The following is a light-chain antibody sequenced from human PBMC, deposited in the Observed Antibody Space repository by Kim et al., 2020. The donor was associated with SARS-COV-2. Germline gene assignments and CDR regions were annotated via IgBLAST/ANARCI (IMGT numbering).Light chain of an antibody. Sequence: GTVTLACASSTGAVTSGNHPTWFQQKPGQAPRALIYGTNNRHAWTPARFSGSLLGGKAALTLSGVKPEDEADYYCLLFYGSAPHYVFGAGTKVTVL. CDR2: GTN. CDR1: TGAVTSGNH. J-gene: IGLJ1*01. CDR3: LLFYGSAPHYV. V-gene: IGLV7-43*01.